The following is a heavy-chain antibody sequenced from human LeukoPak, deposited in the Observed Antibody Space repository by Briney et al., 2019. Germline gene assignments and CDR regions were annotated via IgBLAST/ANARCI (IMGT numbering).Heavy chain of an antibody. Sequence: ASVKVSCKASGYTFTTYGISWVRQAPGQGLEWMGWISAYNGNTNYAQKLQGRVTMTTDTPTSTAYMELRSLRSDDTAVYYCARTTVTTSDDAFDIWGQGTMVTVSS. D-gene: IGHD4-17*01. J-gene: IGHJ3*02. CDR1: GYTFTTYG. V-gene: IGHV1-18*01. CDR2: ISAYNGNT. CDR3: ARTTVTTSDDAFDI.